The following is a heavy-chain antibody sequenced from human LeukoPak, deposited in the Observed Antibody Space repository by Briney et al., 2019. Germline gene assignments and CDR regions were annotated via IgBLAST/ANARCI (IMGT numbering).Heavy chain of an antibody. V-gene: IGHV4-34*01. CDR3: ARSTEGYAGGPGYSYYYYMDV. Sequence: SETLSLTCAVYGGSFSGYYWSWIRQPPGKGLEWIGEINHSGSTNYNLSLKSRVTISVDTSKNQVCLKLRSVTAADTAVYYCARSTEGYAGGPGYSYYYYMDVWGKGTTVTISS. CDR2: INHSGST. CDR1: GGSFSGYY. J-gene: IGHJ6*03. D-gene: IGHD5-12*01.